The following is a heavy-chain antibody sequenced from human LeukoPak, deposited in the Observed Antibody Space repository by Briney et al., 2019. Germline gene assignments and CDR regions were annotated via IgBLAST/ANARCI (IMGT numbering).Heavy chain of an antibody. CDR3: AKDLLNYDGNSAGVY. V-gene: IGHV3-23*01. CDR2: ISGSGGST. CDR1: GFTFSSYA. J-gene: IGHJ4*02. Sequence: GGSLRLSCAASGFTFSSYAMSWVRQAPGKGLEWVSAISGSGGSTYYADSVKGRFTISRDNSKNTLYLQMNSLRAEDTAVYYCAKDLLNYDGNSAGVYWGQGTLLSVPS. D-gene: IGHD4-23*01.